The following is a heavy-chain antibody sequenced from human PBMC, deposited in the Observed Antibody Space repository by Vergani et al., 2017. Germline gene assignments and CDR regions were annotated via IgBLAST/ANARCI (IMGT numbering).Heavy chain of an antibody. D-gene: IGHD3-22*01. V-gene: IGHV4-39*01. Sequence: QLQLQESGPGLVKPSETLSLTCTVSGGSISSSSYYWGWIRQPPGKGLEWIGSIYYSGSTYYNPSLKSRVTISVDTSKNQFSLKLSSVTAADTAVYYCARQISSGYSSYYFDYWGQGTLVTVSA. CDR3: ARQISSGYSSYYFDY. CDR2: IYYSGST. CDR1: GGSISSSSYY. J-gene: IGHJ4*02.